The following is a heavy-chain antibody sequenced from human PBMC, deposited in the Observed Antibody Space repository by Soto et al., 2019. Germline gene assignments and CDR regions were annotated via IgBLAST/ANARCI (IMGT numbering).Heavy chain of an antibody. D-gene: IGHD3-3*01. Sequence: PGGSLRLSCAASGFTFSDYYMSWIRQAPGKGLEWVSYISSSSSYTNYADSVKGRFTISRDNAKNSLYLQMNSLRAEDTAVYYCAREGKWYYDFWSGYSVAYYYYGMDVWGQGTTVTVSS. V-gene: IGHV3-11*06. J-gene: IGHJ6*02. CDR1: GFTFSDYY. CDR3: AREGKWYYDFWSGYSVAYYYYGMDV. CDR2: ISSSSSYT.